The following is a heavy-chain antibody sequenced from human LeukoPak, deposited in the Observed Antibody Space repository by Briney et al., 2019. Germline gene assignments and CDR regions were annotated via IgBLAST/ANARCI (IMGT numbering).Heavy chain of an antibody. Sequence: RTGESLKISCKGSGYSFTSYWIGWVRQMPGKGLEWMGIIYPGDSDTRYSPSFQGQVTISADKSISTAYLQWSSLKASDTAMYYCARPVVATIDAFDIWGQGTMVTVSS. V-gene: IGHV5-51*01. CDR2: IYPGDSDT. J-gene: IGHJ3*02. D-gene: IGHD5-12*01. CDR1: GYSFTSYW. CDR3: ARPVVATIDAFDI.